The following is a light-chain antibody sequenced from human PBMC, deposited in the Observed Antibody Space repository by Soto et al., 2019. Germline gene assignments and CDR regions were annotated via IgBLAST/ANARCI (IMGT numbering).Light chain of an antibody. CDR2: EVT. J-gene: IGLJ2*01. CDR3: SSYTSNNFFIL. V-gene: IGLV2-14*01. CDR1: SSDIGGFYY. Sequence: QSALTQPASVSGSPGQSITISCTGTSSDIGGFYYVSWYQQHPGKAPKLIIYEVTNRPSGISHRFSGSRSGNTASLTISGLQADDEADYYCSSYTSNNFFILFGGGTQLTVL.